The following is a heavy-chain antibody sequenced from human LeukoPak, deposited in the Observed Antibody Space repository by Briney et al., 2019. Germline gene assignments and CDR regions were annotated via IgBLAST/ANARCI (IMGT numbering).Heavy chain of an antibody. D-gene: IGHD3-22*01. CDR2: IIPILGIA. CDR3: ARVRTSSGYYETNDY. CDR1: GGTFSSYA. Sequence: GSSVKVSCMASGGTFSSYAISWVRQAPGQGLEWMGRIIPILGIANYAQKFQGRVTITADKSTSTAYMELSSLRSEDTAVYYCARVRTSSGYYETNDYWGQGTLVTVSS. J-gene: IGHJ4*02. V-gene: IGHV1-69*04.